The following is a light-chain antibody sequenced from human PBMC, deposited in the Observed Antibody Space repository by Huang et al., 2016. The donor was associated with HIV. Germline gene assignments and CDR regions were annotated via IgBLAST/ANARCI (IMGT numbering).Light chain of an antibody. CDR3: QQYESWPPLT. J-gene: IGKJ4*01. CDR1: QSVRDK. Sequence: EIVMTQSPDTLSVSPGERATLSCRASQSVRDKLAWYQQKPGQAPRLLLHATSTRAGGVPARFSGSGSGTEFTLTISSLQSEDCGVYYCQQYESWPPLTFGGGTKVEIK. V-gene: IGKV3-15*01. CDR2: ATS.